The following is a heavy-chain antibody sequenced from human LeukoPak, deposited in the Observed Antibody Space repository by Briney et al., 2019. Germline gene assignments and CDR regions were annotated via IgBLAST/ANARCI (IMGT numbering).Heavy chain of an antibody. V-gene: IGHV1-2*02. CDR3: ARDQPGYIAVAGTSDY. CDR1: GYTFTGYY. CDR2: INPNSGGT. Sequence: GASVKVSCKASGYTFTGYYMHWVRQARRQGLEWMGWINPNSGGTNYAQKFQGRVTMTRDTSISTAYMELSRLRSDDTAVYYCARDQPGYIAVAGTSDYWGQGTLVTVSS. D-gene: IGHD6-19*01. J-gene: IGHJ4*02.